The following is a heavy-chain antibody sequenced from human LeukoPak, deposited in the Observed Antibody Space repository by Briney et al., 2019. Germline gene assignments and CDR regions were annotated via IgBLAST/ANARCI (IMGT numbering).Heavy chain of an antibody. CDR3: ARGLGYCSGGSCYSFRYNWFDP. CDR2: INHSGST. J-gene: IGHJ5*02. V-gene: IGHV4-34*01. D-gene: IGHD2-15*01. CDR1: GGSFSGYF. Sequence: SETLSLTCAVYGGSFSGYFWSWIRQPPGKGLEWIGEINHSGSTNYNPSLKSRVTISEDTSKNQFSLKLSSVTAADTAVYYCARGLGYCSGGSCYSFRYNWFDPWGQGTLVTVSS.